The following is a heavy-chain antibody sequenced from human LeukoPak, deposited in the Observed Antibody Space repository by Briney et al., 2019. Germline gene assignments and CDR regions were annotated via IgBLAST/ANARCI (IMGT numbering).Heavy chain of an antibody. CDR3: ARDRGPSIMVRGVLDY. J-gene: IGHJ4*02. CDR2: ISPYNGNT. CDR1: GYTFSSYG. D-gene: IGHD3-10*01. V-gene: IGHV1-18*01. Sequence: GASVKVSCKASGYTFSSYGISWVRQAPGQGLEWMGWISPYNGNTNYAQKVQGRVTMTTDTSTSTAYMELRSLRSDDTAVYYCARDRGPSIMVRGVLDYWGQGTLVTVSS.